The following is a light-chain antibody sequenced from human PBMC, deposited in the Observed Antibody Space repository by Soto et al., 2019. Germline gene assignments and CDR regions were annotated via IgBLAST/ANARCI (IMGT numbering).Light chain of an antibody. CDR1: QSVSSY. J-gene: IGKJ2*01. CDR3: QQGSNWPT. Sequence: ESVLTQSPATLSLSPGERATLSCRASQSVSSYLAWYQQKPGQAPRLLIYDASNRATDIPARFSGSGSGTDFTLTISSLEPADFAVYYCQQGSNWPTFGQGTKLEIK. CDR2: DAS. V-gene: IGKV3-11*01.